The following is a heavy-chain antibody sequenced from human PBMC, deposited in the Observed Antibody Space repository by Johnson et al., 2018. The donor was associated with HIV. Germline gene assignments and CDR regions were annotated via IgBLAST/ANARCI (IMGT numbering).Heavy chain of an antibody. CDR1: GFTFSSYW. J-gene: IGHJ3*02. V-gene: IGHV3-7*05. CDR3: ARKGDAFDI. Sequence: VQLVESGGGLVQPGGSLRLSCAASGFTFSSYWMSWVRQAPGKGLEWVANIRQDGSEKYYVDSVKGRFTISRDNGRNSLYLQMNSLRAEDTAVYYCARKGDAFDIWGQGTMVIVSS. CDR2: IRQDGSEK.